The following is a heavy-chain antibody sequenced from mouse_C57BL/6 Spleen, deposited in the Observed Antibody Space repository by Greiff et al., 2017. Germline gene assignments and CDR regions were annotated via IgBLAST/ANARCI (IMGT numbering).Heavy chain of an antibody. V-gene: IGHV1-55*01. CDR3: ARSDYGSSFYFDY. Sequence: QVQLQQSGAELARPGASVKLSCKASGYTFTSYWITWVKQRPGQGLEWIGDIYPGSGSTNYNEKFKSKATLTVDTSSSTAYMQLSSLTSEDSAVYYCARSDYGSSFYFDYWGQGTTLTVSS. J-gene: IGHJ2*01. CDR2: IYPGSGST. D-gene: IGHD1-1*01. CDR1: GYTFTSYW.